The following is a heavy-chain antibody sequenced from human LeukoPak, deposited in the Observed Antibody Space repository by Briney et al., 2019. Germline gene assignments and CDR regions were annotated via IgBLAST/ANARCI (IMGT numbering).Heavy chain of an antibody. Sequence: SQTLSLTCAISGDSISSNSAAWTWIRQSPSRGLEWLVRTYYRPKWYTEYAVSLKSRISINPDTAKNQFSLQLNSVTPEDTAVYHCARVSGTSWLDYWGQGTLVTVSS. D-gene: IGHD6-13*01. CDR1: GDSISSNSAA. V-gene: IGHV6-1*01. J-gene: IGHJ4*02. CDR2: TYYRPKWYT. CDR3: ARVSGTSWLDY.